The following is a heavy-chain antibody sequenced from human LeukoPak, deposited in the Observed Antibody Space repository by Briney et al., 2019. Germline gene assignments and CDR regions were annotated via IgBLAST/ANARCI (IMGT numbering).Heavy chain of an antibody. CDR3: VRDHYYDCSGYYDY. CDR2: IYAGGTT. J-gene: IGHJ4*02. V-gene: IGHV3-66*01. D-gene: IGHD3-9*01. CDR1: GFTVATNY. Sequence: GGSLRLSCAVSGFTVATNYMSWVRQAPGKGLEWVSVIYAGGTTNYADSVRARFTISRDNTANTLHLQMDNLRVEDTAVYYCVRDHYYDCSGYYDYWGQGTLVTVSS.